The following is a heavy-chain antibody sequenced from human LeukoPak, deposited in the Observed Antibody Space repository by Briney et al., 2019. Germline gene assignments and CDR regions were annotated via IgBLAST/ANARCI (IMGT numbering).Heavy chain of an antibody. V-gene: IGHV3-49*03. Sequence: GGSLRLSCTASGFTFGDYAMSWIRQAPGKGLEWVGFIRSKAYGETADYAASVKGRFTISRDDSRAIAYLQMNSLKTEDTAVYHCTRDRGAYNLYDYWGQGTLVTVSS. CDR1: GFTFGDYA. D-gene: IGHD1-1*01. J-gene: IGHJ4*02. CDR3: TRDRGAYNLYDY. CDR2: IRSKAYGETA.